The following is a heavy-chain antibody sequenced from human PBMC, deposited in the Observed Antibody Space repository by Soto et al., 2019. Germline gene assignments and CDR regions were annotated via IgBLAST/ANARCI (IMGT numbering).Heavy chain of an antibody. CDR3: AGERGEGGGDEY. J-gene: IGHJ4*02. Sequence: QVQLVQSGAEVKKPGSSVKVSCKASGGTFSSYAISWVRQAPGQGLEWMGGIIPIFGTANYAQKFQGRVTITADESTSAAYRGLSGLRSEDTAVYYCAGERGEGGGDEYWGQGTLVTVSS. CDR1: GGTFSSYA. D-gene: IGHD3-16*01. V-gene: IGHV1-69*01. CDR2: IIPIFGTA.